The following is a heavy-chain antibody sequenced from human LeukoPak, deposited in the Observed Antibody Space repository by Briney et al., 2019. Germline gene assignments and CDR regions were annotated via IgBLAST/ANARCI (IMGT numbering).Heavy chain of an antibody. V-gene: IGHV3-23*01. CDR2: IGGNSGST. Sequence: AGGSLRLSCAASGFTFSSYAMSWVRQAPGKGLEWVSVIGGNSGSTYYADSVKGRFTISRDNFKNTLDLRMNGLRAEDAAVYYCAKGSGGSSYSGLDSWGQGTLVTVSA. J-gene: IGHJ4*02. CDR1: GFTFSSYA. CDR3: AKGSGGSSYSGLDS. D-gene: IGHD2-15*01.